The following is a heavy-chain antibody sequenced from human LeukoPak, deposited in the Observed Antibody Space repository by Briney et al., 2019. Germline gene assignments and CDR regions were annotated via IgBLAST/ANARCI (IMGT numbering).Heavy chain of an antibody. D-gene: IGHD2/OR15-2a*01. J-gene: IGHJ4*02. Sequence: SETLSLTCTVSGGSVSSGTHYWSWIRQPPGKGLEWIGYIYYTGSTNYNPSLKSRVSMSIDTSKNQFSLKLTSVTAADTAVYYCASAPNVAFYDYWGQGTLVTVSS. V-gene: IGHV4-61*01. CDR2: IYYTGST. CDR1: GGSVSSGTHY. CDR3: ASAPNVAFYDY.